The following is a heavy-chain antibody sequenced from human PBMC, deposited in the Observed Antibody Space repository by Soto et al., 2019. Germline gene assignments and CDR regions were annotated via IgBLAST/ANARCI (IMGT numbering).Heavy chain of an antibody. CDR1: GFTFSSYW. J-gene: IGHJ2*01. Sequence: EVQLVESGGGLVQPGGSLRLSCVASGFTFSSYWMSWVRQAPGKGLEWVANIKQDGSEKYYVDSVKGRFTISRDNAKNSLYLQMNSLRAEDTAVYYCARVWDDYMGPARYFDLWGRGTLVTVSS. V-gene: IGHV3-7*01. CDR3: ARVWDDYMGPARYFDL. CDR2: IKQDGSEK. D-gene: IGHD3-16*01.